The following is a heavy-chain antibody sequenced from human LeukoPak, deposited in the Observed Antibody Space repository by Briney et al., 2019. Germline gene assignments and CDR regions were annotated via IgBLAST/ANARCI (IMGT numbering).Heavy chain of an antibody. Sequence: ASLKVSSKPSGDTLTRYYMHWVRQAPGQGLEWMGIINPSGGSTSYAQKFQGRVTMTRDTSTSTVYMELSSLRSEDTAVYDCARDIARELRKGIDYWGQGTLVTVSS. J-gene: IGHJ4*02. CDR3: ARDIARELRKGIDY. CDR1: GDTLTRYY. V-gene: IGHV1-46*01. CDR2: INPSGGST. D-gene: IGHD1-26*01.